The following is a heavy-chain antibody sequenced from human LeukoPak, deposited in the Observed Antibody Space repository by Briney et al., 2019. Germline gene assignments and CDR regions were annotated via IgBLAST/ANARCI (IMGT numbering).Heavy chain of an antibody. CDR2: IYYSGST. J-gene: IGHJ4*02. V-gene: IGHV4-59*08. CDR3: ARQGYFSGWYFDY. CDR1: GDSISSYY. D-gene: IGHD5-18*01. Sequence: ASETLSLTCTVSGDSISSYYWSWIRQPPGKGLEWIGYIYYSGSTNYNPSLKSRLTISVDSSKNQFSLKLTSVTAADTAIYYFARQGYFSGWYFDYWGQGPLVTVSS.